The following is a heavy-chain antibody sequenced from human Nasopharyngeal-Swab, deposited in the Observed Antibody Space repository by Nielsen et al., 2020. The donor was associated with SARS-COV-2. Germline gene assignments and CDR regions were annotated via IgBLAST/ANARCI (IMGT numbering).Heavy chain of an antibody. D-gene: IGHD3-22*01. CDR1: GFTVSSNY. CDR2: IYSGGST. CDR3: ARDRRRPGVDSSGYYASIGY. Sequence: GESLKISCAASGFTVSSNYMSWVRQAPGKGLEWVSVIYSGGSTYYADSVKSRFTISRDNSKNTLYLQMNSLRAEDTAVYYCARDRRRPGVDSSGYYASIGYWGQGTLVTVSS. J-gene: IGHJ4*02. V-gene: IGHV3-66*02.